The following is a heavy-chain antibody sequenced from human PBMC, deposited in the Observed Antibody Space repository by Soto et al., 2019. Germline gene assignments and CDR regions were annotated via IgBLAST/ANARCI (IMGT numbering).Heavy chain of an antibody. J-gene: IGHJ6*02. Sequence: ITLKESGPTLVKPTQTLTLTCTFSGFSLNTGGVGVGWVRQPRGKAMEWLALIYWDDDERYRPSLRSRLNITKDTINNQVVLTMTNIAPEDTATYYCVRNWRYYGGDYYYGMDAWGQGTTVTVSS. V-gene: IGHV2-5*02. CDR3: VRNWRYYGGDYYYGMDA. D-gene: IGHD3-10*01. CDR1: GFSLNTGGVG. CDR2: IYWDDDE.